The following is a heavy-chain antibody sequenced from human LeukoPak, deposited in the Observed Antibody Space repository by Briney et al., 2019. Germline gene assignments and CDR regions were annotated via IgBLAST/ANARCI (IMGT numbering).Heavy chain of an antibody. CDR2: INQDGSKE. V-gene: IGHV3-7*01. J-gene: IGHJ4*02. CDR3: VRDGGVSGYDLLDY. Sequence: GGSLRLSCAASGYTFSNYWMTWVRQAPGKGLEWVAHINQDGSKEYYMDSVKARFTISRDNAKNSLSLQMNSLRAEDTAVYYCVRDGGVSGYDLLDYWGQGTLVTVSS. D-gene: IGHD5-12*01. CDR1: GYTFSNYW.